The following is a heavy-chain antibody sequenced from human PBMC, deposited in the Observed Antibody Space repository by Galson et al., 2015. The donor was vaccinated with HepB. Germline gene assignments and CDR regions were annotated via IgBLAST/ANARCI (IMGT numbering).Heavy chain of an antibody. CDR1: GFTFSDYA. Sequence: SLRLSCAASGFTFSDYAMSWVRQAPGKGLEWVAVIWYDGSNKYYADSVKGRFTISRDNSKNTLYLQMNSLRAEDTAVYYCARDKSPNDYGDYVRGDFDYWGQGTLVTVSS. V-gene: IGHV3-33*08. CDR2: IWYDGSNK. J-gene: IGHJ4*02. CDR3: ARDKSPNDYGDYVRGDFDY. D-gene: IGHD4-17*01.